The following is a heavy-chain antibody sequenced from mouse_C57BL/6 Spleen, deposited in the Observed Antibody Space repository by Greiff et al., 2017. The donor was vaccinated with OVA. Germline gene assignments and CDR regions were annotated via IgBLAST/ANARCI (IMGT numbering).Heavy chain of an antibody. Sequence: EVMLVESGGGLVKPGGSLKLSCAASGFTFSSYTMSWVRQTPEKRLEWVATISGGGGNTYYPDSVKGRFTISRDNAKNTLYLQMSSLRSEDTALYYCARREYAMDYWGQGTSVTVSS. CDR1: GFTFSSYT. CDR2: ISGGGGNT. V-gene: IGHV5-9*01. J-gene: IGHJ4*01. CDR3: ARREYAMDY.